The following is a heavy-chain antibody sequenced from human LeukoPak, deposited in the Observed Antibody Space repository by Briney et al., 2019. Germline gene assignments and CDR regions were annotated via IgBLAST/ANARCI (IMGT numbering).Heavy chain of an antibody. V-gene: IGHV4-34*01. Sequence: SETLSLTCAVYGGSFSGYYWSWIRQPPGKGLEWIGEINHSGSTNYNPSLKSRVTISVDTSKNQFSLKLSSVTAADTAVYYCARAPYSSLPFDYWGQGTLVTVSS. J-gene: IGHJ4*02. CDR1: GGSFSGYY. CDR2: INHSGST. CDR3: ARAPYSSLPFDY. D-gene: IGHD6-6*01.